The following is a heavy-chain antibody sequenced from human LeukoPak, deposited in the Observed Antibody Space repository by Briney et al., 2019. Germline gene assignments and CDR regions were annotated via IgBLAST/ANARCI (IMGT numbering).Heavy chain of an antibody. D-gene: IGHD6-19*01. CDR2: INSDGSRT. V-gene: IGHV3-74*01. CDR1: EFTLSNYW. CDR3: ARPGPYSSGWYQDFDY. Sequence: PGGSLRLSCAASEFTLSNYWIHSVRQAPGKGLVWVAYINSDGSRTSYADSVKGRFTISRDNAKNTVHLLMNSLRVEDTAVYYCARPGPYSSGWYQDFDYWGQGTLVTVSS. J-gene: IGHJ4*02.